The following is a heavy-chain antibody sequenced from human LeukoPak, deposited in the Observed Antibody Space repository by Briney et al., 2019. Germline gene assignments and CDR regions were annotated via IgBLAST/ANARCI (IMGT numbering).Heavy chain of an antibody. J-gene: IGHJ3*02. CDR1: GFTFSSYG. V-gene: IGHV3-33*01. CDR3: ARDLSGNDAFDI. CDR2: IWYDGSNK. D-gene: IGHD6-25*01. Sequence: GRSLRLSCAAPGFTFSSYGIHWVRRAPGKGLEWVAVIWYDGSNKYYADSVKGRFTISRDNSKNTLYLQMNSLRAEDTAVYYCARDLSGNDAFDIWGQGTMVTVSS.